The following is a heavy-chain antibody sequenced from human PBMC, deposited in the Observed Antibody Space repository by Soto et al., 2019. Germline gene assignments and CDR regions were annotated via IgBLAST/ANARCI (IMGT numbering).Heavy chain of an antibody. CDR2: IRSKANSYAT. Sequence: GGSLRLSCAASGFTFSGSAMHWVRQASGKGLEWVGRIRSKANSYATAYAASVKGRFTISRDDSKNTAYLQMNSLKTEDTAVYYCTRLSFGVVIKYGMDVWGQGTTVTVSS. CDR1: GFTFSGSA. D-gene: IGHD3-3*01. V-gene: IGHV3-73*01. CDR3: TRLSFGVVIKYGMDV. J-gene: IGHJ6*02.